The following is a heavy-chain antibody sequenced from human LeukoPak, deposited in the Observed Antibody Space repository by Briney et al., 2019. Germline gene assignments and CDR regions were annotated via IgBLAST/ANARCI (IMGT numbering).Heavy chain of an antibody. J-gene: IGHJ4*02. D-gene: IGHD5-12*01. V-gene: IGHV4-34*01. CDR2: INHSGST. Sequence: SETLSLTCAVYGGSFSGYYWSWIRQPPGKGLEWIGEINHSGSTNYNPSLKSRVTISVDTSKNQFSLKLSSVTAADTAVYYCARAGLQWLRFPDYFDYWGQGTLVTVSS. CDR1: GGSFSGYY. CDR3: ARAGLQWLRFPDYFDY.